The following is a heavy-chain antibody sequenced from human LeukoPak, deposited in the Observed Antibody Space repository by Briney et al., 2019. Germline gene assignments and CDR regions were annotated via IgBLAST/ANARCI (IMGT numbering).Heavy chain of an antibody. D-gene: IGHD7-27*01. CDR3: ARPLTGPDDAFDI. J-gene: IGHJ3*02. CDR1: GYSFTSYW. CDR2: IYPGDSDT. V-gene: IGHV5-51*01. Sequence: GESLKISCKGSGYSFTSYWIGWVLQMPGIGLEWMVIIYPGDSDTRYSPSPQGQVTISADKSISTAYLQWSSLKASDTAMYYCARPLTGPDDAFDIWGQRTMVTVSS.